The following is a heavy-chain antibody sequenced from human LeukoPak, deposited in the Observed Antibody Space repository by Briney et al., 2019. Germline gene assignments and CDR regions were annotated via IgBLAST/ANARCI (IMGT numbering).Heavy chain of an antibody. D-gene: IGHD6-13*01. Sequence: SETLSLTCTVSGGSISSYYWSWIRQPPGKGLEWIGYIYYSGSTYYNPSLKSRVTISVDRSKNQFSLKLSSVTAADTAVYYCARVIAAAVTGGWFDPWAREPWSPSPQ. CDR1: GGSISSYY. CDR2: IYYSGST. J-gene: IGHJ5*02. V-gene: IGHV4-59*12. CDR3: ARVIAAAVTGGWFDP.